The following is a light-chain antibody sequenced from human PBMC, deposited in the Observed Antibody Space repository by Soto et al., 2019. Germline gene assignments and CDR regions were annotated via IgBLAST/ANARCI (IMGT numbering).Light chain of an antibody. Sequence: DIQMTQSPSTLSVSVGDRVTITCRASQSISRYLGWYQQKPGKAPNLLIYDVSILESGVPPRFSGSGSGTEFTLTISSLQADDFATYYCQQYNSYSSWTFGQGTKVDIK. CDR2: DVS. CDR3: QQYNSYSSWT. J-gene: IGKJ1*01. V-gene: IGKV1-5*01. CDR1: QSISRY.